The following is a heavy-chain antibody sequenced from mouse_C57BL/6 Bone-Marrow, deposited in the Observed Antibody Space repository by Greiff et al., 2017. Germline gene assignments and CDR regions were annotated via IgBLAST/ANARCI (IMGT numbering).Heavy chain of an antibody. CDR1: GYTFTSYW. CDR2: IDPSDSYT. V-gene: IGHV1-69*01. D-gene: IGHD1-1*01. J-gene: IGHJ2*01. Sequence: QVQLQQPGAELVMPGASVKLSCKASGYTFTSYWMHWVKQRPGQGLEWIGEIDPSDSYTNYNQKFKGKSTLTVDNSSSTAYMQLSSLTSEDAAVYYCATLFYFDDWGQGTTLTVAS. CDR3: ATLFYFDD.